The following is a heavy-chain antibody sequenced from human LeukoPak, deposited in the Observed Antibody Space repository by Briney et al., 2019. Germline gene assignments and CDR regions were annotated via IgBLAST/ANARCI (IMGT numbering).Heavy chain of an antibody. J-gene: IGHJ4*02. CDR3: ARARITIFGVVIQREADY. D-gene: IGHD3-3*01. CDR1: GYTFTSYF. Sequence: ASVKVSCKASGYTFTSYFMHWVRQAPGQGLEWMGWINTNTGNPTYAQGFTGRFVFSLDTSVSTAYLQISSLKAEDTAVYYCARARITIFGVVIQREADYWGQGTLVTVSS. CDR2: INTNTGNP. V-gene: IGHV7-4-1*02.